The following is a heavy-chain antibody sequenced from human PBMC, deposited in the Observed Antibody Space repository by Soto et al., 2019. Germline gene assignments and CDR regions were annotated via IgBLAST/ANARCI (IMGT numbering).Heavy chain of an antibody. CDR2: ISCSSSTK. D-gene: IGHD6-19*01. CDR1: GFTFSGNR. CDR3: ARVVVGGWYYFYY. Sequence: EVQLVESGGGLVQPGGSLRLSCAASGFTFSGNRMNWVRQAPGKRLEWVSYISCSSSTKYYADSVKGRFTISSDSAKNSLYLQMTSLRDEDTAVYYWARVVVGGWYYFYYWGQGTLVTVSS. V-gene: IGHV3-48*02. J-gene: IGHJ4*02.